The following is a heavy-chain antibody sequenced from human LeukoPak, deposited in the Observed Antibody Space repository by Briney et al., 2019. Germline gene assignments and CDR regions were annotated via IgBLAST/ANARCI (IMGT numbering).Heavy chain of an antibody. Sequence: SETLSLTCTVSGGSISSGGYYWSWIRQPPGKGLEWIGYIYHSGSTYYNPSLKSRVTISVDRSKNQFSLKLSSVTAADTAVYYCARVGATESFDYWGQGTLVTVSS. CDR1: GGSISSGGYY. CDR3: ARVGATESFDY. V-gene: IGHV4-30-2*01. D-gene: IGHD1-26*01. CDR2: IYHSGST. J-gene: IGHJ4*02.